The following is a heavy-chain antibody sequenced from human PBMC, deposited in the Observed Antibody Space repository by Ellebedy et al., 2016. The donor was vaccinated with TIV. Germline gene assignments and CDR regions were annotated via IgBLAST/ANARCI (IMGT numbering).Heavy chain of an antibody. CDR1: GFTFSNFD. Sequence: GESLKISCAASGFTFSNFDMDWVRQAPGKGLEWVAVISHDGSLKFYADSVKGRFTISRDNAKNSLYLQMNSLRAEDTAVYYCASPPGVVALWGQGTLVTVSS. D-gene: IGHD3-10*01. V-gene: IGHV3-30*03. CDR3: ASPPGVVAL. CDR2: ISHDGSLK. J-gene: IGHJ4*02.